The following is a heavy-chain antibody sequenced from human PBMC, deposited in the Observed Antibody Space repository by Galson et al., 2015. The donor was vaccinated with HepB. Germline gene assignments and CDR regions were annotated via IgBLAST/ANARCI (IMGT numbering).Heavy chain of an antibody. Sequence: SVKVSCKASGYTFTGYYMHWVRQAPGQGLEWMGWINPNSGGTNYAQKLQGRVTMTRDTSISTAYMELSRLRSDDTAAYYCARVAFIAAAGEDYWGQGTLVTVSS. D-gene: IGHD6-13*01. J-gene: IGHJ4*02. CDR3: ARVAFIAAAGEDY. V-gene: IGHV1-2*02. CDR2: INPNSGGT. CDR1: GYTFTGYY.